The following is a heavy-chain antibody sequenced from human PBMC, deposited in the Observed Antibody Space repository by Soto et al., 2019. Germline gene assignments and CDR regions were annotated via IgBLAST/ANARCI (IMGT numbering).Heavy chain of an antibody. Sequence: SETLSLTCTVSGGSISSGDYYWSWIRQPPGKGLEWIGYIYYSGSTYYNPSLKSRVTISVDTSKNQFSLKLSSVTAADTAVYYCARGCHYYGSGSYCWGFDYWGQGTLVTVSS. D-gene: IGHD3-10*01. CDR2: IYYSGST. V-gene: IGHV4-30-4*01. CDR1: GGSISSGDYY. CDR3: ARGCHYYGSGSYCWGFDY. J-gene: IGHJ4*02.